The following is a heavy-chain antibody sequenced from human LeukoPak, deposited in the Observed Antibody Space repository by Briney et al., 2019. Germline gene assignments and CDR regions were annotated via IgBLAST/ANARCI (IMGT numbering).Heavy chain of an antibody. Sequence: SETLSLTCSVSGDSINSNYWSWMRQPPGKGLEWIGYIYYGGSTNYNPSLKSRVSMSVDTSKNQFSLKLSSVTAADAAVYYCARSYGINDAFDIWGQGTMVTVSS. CDR3: ARSYGINDAFDI. CDR2: IYYGGST. J-gene: IGHJ3*02. D-gene: IGHD2-8*01. V-gene: IGHV4-59*12. CDR1: GDSINSNY.